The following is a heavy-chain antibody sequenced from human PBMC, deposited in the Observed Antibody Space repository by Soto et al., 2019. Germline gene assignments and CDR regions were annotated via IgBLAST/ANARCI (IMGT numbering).Heavy chain of an antibody. Sequence: EVQLVESGGGLVKPGGSLRLSCAASGLTFRNAWMSWVRQAPGKGLEWVGRIKSKANGGTADYGATVKGRFTISRDESKNTLFLQMNSLKIEDTAVYYCTTGLGGSWGQGTLVTVSS. D-gene: IGHD2-15*01. CDR1: GLTFRNAW. V-gene: IGHV3-15*01. CDR3: TTGLGGS. J-gene: IGHJ4*02. CDR2: IKSKANGGTA.